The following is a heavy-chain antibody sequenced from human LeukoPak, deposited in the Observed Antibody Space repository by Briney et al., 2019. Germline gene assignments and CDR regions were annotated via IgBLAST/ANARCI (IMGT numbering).Heavy chain of an antibody. V-gene: IGHV3-74*01. CDR1: GFYINNYW. Sequence: GGSLRLSCAASGFYINNYWMHWVRQAPGKGLVWVSRINSPGSDTTYADSVKGRFTISRDNAKNTLYLQMNSLRVEDTAVYYCASVPNWFDPWGQGTLVTVSS. J-gene: IGHJ5*02. CDR3: ASVPNWFDP. CDR2: INSPGSDT.